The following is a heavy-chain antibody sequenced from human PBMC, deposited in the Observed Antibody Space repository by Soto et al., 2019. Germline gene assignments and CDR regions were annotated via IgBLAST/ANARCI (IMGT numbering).Heavy chain of an antibody. CDR1: GGTFSSYA. V-gene: IGHV1-69*13. Sequence: GASVKVSCKASGGTFSSYAISWVRQAPGQGPEWMGGIIPIFGTANYAQKFQGRVTITADESTSTAYMELSSLRSEDTAVYYCARAIRRYGSGSYYPYYFDYWGQGTLVTVSS. CDR2: IIPIFGTA. J-gene: IGHJ4*02. CDR3: ARAIRRYGSGSYYPYYFDY. D-gene: IGHD3-10*01.